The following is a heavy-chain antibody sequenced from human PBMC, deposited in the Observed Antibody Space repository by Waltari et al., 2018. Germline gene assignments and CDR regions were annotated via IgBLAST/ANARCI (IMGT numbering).Heavy chain of an antibody. CDR1: GFTFSSYG. D-gene: IGHD5-12*01. CDR3: AKDRRDGYNSLPDAFDI. J-gene: IGHJ3*02. CDR2: RWYDGSNK. Sequence: QVQLVGSGVGVVQPGRSLRLSCAASGFTFSSYGMHWVRQAPGTGLEWVAVRWYDGSNKYYADSVKGRFTISRDNSKNTLYLQMNSLRAEDTAMYYCAKDRRDGYNSLPDAFDIWGQGTMVTVSS. V-gene: IGHV3-33*06.